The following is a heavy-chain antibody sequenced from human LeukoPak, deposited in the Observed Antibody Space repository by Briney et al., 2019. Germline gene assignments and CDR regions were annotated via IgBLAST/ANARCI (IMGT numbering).Heavy chain of an antibody. J-gene: IGHJ4*02. V-gene: IGHV3-21*01. Sequence: GGSLRLSCAASGFTLSSYSMNWVRQAPGKGLEWVSSISSSSSYIYYADSVKGRFTISRDNAKNSLYLQMNSLRAEDTAVYYCARTRHDYGDPFDYWGQGTLVTVSS. CDR2: ISSSSSYI. CDR3: ARTRHDYGDPFDY. CDR1: GFTLSSYS. D-gene: IGHD4-17*01.